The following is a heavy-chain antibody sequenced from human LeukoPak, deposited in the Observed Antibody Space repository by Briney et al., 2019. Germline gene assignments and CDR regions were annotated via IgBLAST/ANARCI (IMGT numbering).Heavy chain of an antibody. Sequence: GSLLLSCAASGFTFSTYAMNWVRQAPGKGLEWVSIISGSGGNTFYADAVKGRFTISRDNSKNTLYLQMNNLRDEDTAVYYCAKDPPCSGGTCYGYFESWGQGTLVTVSS. CDR2: ISGSGGNT. CDR3: AKDPPCSGGTCYGYFES. V-gene: IGHV3-23*01. CDR1: GFTFSTYA. J-gene: IGHJ4*02. D-gene: IGHD2-15*01.